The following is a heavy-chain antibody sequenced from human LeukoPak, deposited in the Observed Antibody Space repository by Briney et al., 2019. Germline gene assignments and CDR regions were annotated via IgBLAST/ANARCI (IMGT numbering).Heavy chain of an antibody. CDR3: ARAASGYDPHDYYYYYYMDV. CDR2: TYYRSKWYN. D-gene: IGHD5-12*01. CDR1: GDSVSSNSAA. Sequence: SQTLSLTCAISGDSVSSNSAAWNWIRQSPSRGLEWLGRTYYRSKWYNDYAVSVKSRITINPDTSKNQFSLQLNSVTPEDTAVYYCARAASGYDPHDYYYYYYMDVWGKGTTVTVSS. V-gene: IGHV6-1*01. J-gene: IGHJ6*03.